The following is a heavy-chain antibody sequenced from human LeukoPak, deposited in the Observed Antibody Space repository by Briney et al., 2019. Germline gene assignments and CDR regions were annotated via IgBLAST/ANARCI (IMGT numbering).Heavy chain of an antibody. CDR1: GGTFSSYA. V-gene: IGHV1-69*05. CDR2: IIPIFGTA. J-gene: IGHJ6*03. D-gene: IGHD6-19*01. Sequence: ASVKVSCKASGGTFSSYAISWVRQAPGQGLEWMGGIIPIFGTANYAQKFQGRVTITTDESTSTAYMELSSLRSEDTAVYYCARGAVPPQLYYYYYYMDVWGKGTTVTVSS. CDR3: ARGAVPPQLYYYYYYMDV.